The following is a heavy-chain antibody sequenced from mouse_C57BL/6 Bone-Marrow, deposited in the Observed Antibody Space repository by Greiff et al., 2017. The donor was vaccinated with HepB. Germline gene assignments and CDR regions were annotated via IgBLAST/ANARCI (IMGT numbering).Heavy chain of an antibody. Sequence: VQLQQPGAELVKPGASVKLSCKASGYTFTSYWMHWVKQRPEQGLEWIGWIDPENGDTEYASKFQGKATITADTSSNTAYLQLSSLTSEDTAVYYCTTYYGSSYGYFDVWGTGTTVTVSS. V-gene: IGHV14-4*01. J-gene: IGHJ1*03. D-gene: IGHD1-1*01. CDR2: IDPENGDT. CDR3: TTYYGSSYGYFDV. CDR1: GYTFTSYW.